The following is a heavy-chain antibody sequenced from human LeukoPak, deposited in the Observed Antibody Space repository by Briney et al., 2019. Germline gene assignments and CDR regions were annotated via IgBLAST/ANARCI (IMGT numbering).Heavy chain of an antibody. J-gene: IGHJ3*02. CDR3: AKVGLETYYYDSSGYPDAFDI. CDR2: ISGSGGST. Sequence: GGSLRRSCAASGFTFSSYAMSWVRQAPGKGLEWVSAISGSGGSTYYADSVKGRFTISRDNSKNTLYLQMNSLRAEDTAVYYCAKVGLETYYYDSSGYPDAFDIWGQGTMVTVSS. V-gene: IGHV3-23*01. CDR1: GFTFSSYA. D-gene: IGHD3-22*01.